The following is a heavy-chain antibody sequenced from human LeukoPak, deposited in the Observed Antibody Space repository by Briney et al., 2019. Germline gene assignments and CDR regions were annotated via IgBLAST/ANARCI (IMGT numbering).Heavy chain of an antibody. CDR3: ARGADGVSSNSRGWFDP. CDR2: ISGSGGST. Sequence: GGSLRLSCAASGFTFSSYAMSWVRQAPGKGLEWVSAISGSGGSTYYADSVRGRFTISRDNAKNSLYLQMNSLRAEDTAVYSCARGADGVSSNSRGWFDPWGQGTLVTVSS. CDR1: GFTFSSYA. D-gene: IGHD2-15*01. V-gene: IGHV3-23*01. J-gene: IGHJ5*02.